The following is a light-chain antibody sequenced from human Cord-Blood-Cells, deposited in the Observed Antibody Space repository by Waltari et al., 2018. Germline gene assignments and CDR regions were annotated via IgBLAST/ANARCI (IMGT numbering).Light chain of an antibody. V-gene: IGLV3-21*04. J-gene: IGLJ2*01. CDR1: NIGSKS. CDR3: QVWDSSSDHVV. Sequence: SYVLTQPPSVSVAPGKTARITCGGNNIGSKSVNWYQQKPGQAPVLVIYYESDRPSGIPERFSGSNSGNTATLTISRVEAGDEADYYCQVWDSSSDHVVFGGGTKLTVL. CDR2: YES.